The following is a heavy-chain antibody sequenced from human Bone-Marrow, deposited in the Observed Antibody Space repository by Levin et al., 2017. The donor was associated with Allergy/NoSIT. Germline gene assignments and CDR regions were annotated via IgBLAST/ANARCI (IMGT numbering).Heavy chain of an antibody. J-gene: IGHJ6*02. CDR2: ISSSSSTI. CDR3: ARGNPPYSERMDV. D-gene: IGHD1-14*01. V-gene: IGHV3-48*01. Sequence: GGSLRLSCAASGFTFSSYSMNWVRQAPGKGLEWVSYISSSSSTIYYADSVKGRFTISRDNAKNSLYLQMNSLRAEDTAVYYCARGNPPYSERMDVWGQGTTVTVSS. CDR1: GFTFSSYS.